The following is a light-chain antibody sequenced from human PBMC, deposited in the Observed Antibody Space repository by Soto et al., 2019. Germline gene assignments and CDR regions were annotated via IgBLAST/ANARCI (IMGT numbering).Light chain of an antibody. V-gene: IGKV1-39*01. CDR3: QQSHTTRA. Sequence: DIQMTQSPSSLSASVGDRVTITCRASQRINSYLNWYQQKPGKAPKLLIYAASSLQSGVPSRFSGSGSGTDFTLTISSLQPEDFATYYCQQSHTTRAFGPGTKVDIK. CDR2: AAS. J-gene: IGKJ3*01. CDR1: QRINSY.